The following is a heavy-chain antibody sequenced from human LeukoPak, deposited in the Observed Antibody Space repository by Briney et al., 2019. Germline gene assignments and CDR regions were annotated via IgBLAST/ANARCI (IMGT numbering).Heavy chain of an antibody. CDR2: IYHNGNT. D-gene: IGHD2-15*01. CDR3: AKAMVAAPDGAFDI. J-gene: IGHJ3*02. V-gene: IGHV4-4*03. CDR1: GGSITSNNW. Sequence: PGTLSLTCTVSGGSITSNNWWSWVRQSPGKGLEWIGEIYHNGNTDYNPSLKSRVTISVEKSKNQFSLKLSSVTAADTAVYYCAKAMVAAPDGAFDIWGQGTMVTVSS.